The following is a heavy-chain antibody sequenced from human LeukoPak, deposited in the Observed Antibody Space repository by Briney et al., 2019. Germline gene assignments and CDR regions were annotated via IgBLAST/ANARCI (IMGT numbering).Heavy chain of an antibody. CDR1: GVSFSGYY. CDR3: TRGRDYYGSGAHYYMDV. Sequence: SETLSLSCAVYGVSFSGYYWSWIRQPPGKGLEWIGEINHSGSINYNPSLRSRVTISVDPSKNPFSLKLSSVTAADTAVYYCTRGRDYYGSGAHYYMDVWGKGTTVTVSS. D-gene: IGHD3-10*01. J-gene: IGHJ6*03. V-gene: IGHV4-34*01. CDR2: INHSGSI.